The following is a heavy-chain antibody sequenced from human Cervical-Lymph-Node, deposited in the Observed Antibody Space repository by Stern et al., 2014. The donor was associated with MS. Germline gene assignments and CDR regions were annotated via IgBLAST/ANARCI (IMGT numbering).Heavy chain of an antibody. D-gene: IGHD3-9*01. Sequence: QDQLVQSGAEVKKPGSSVKVSCKASGGTFSSYAINWVRQAPGQGLEWMGGVIPIFDKTKYAQKFQDRVTITADKSTTTAYMELSSLRSEDTAVYYCARGPKGLRSYDILTDYYQGSEYFQQWGQGTLVTVSS. V-gene: IGHV1-69*14. CDR1: GGTFSSYA. CDR3: ARGPKGLRSYDILTDYYQGSEYFQQ. CDR2: VIPIFDKT. J-gene: IGHJ1*01.